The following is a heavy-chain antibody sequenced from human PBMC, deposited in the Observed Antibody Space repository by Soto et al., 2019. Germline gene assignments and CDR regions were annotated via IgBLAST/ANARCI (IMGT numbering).Heavy chain of an antibody. CDR1: GSTFTGYY. D-gene: IGHD1-1*01. CDR3: ARQIGGASFNSYYYYYGMDV. Sequence: ASVKVSCKASGSTFTGYYMHWVRLAPGQGLEWMGWINPNSGGTNYAQKFQGWVTMTRDTSISTAYMELSRLRSDDTAVYYCARQIGGASFNSYYYYYGMDVWGQGTTVTSP. J-gene: IGHJ6*02. V-gene: IGHV1-2*04. CDR2: INPNSGGT.